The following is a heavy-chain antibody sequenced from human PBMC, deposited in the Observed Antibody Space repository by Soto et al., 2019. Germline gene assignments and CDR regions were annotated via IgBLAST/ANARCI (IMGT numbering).Heavy chain of an antibody. D-gene: IGHD1-26*01. V-gene: IGHV3-74*01. CDR2: IHSDGSST. Sequence: EVPLVESGGGLVQPGESLRLSCAASGFTFSYYWMHWVRQAPGKGLVWVSRIHSDGSSTTYADSVKGRFTISRDNARNTLYLQMNSLRAEDTAVYDCARGDRGAFDLWGQGTVLTVSS. CDR3: ARGDRGAFDL. J-gene: IGHJ3*01. CDR1: GFTFSYYW.